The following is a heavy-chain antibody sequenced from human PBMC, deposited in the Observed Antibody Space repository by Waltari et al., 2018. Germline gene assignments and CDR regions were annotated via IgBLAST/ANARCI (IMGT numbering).Heavy chain of an antibody. D-gene: IGHD3-3*01. Sequence: QVQLVESGGGVVQPGRSLRLSCAASGFTFSSYALPWVRPAPGKGLEGVAVISYDGSNKYYADSVKGRFTISRDNSKNTLYLQMNSLRAEDTAVYYCARGATWIFGAFDYWGQGTLVTVSS. CDR1: GFTFSSYA. V-gene: IGHV3-30-3*01. CDR3: ARGATWIFGAFDY. CDR2: ISYDGSNK. J-gene: IGHJ4*02.